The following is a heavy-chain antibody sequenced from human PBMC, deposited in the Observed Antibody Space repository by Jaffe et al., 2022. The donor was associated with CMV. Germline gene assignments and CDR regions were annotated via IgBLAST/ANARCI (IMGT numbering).Heavy chain of an antibody. Sequence: QVQLVQSGAEVKKPGASVKVSCKASGYTFTGYYMHWVRQAPGQGLEWMGWINPNSGGTNYAQKFQGWVTMTRDTSISTAYMELSRLRSDDTAVYYCARETYSIAARRERGYYYMDVWGKGTTVTVSS. CDR2: INPNSGGT. V-gene: IGHV1-2*04. CDR3: ARETYSIAARRERGYYYMDV. CDR1: GYTFTGYY. J-gene: IGHJ6*03. D-gene: IGHD6-6*01.